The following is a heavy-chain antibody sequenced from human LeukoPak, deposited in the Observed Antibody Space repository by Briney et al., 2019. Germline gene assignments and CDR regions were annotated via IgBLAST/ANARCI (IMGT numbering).Heavy chain of an antibody. V-gene: IGHV4-61*02. Sequence: PSETLSLTCTVSGASISSGSHYWSWIRQPAGKGLEWIGRIYTSGSTNYNPSLKSRVTMSVDTSKNQFSLKLSSVTAADTAVYYCARGLSSTSWGYYYYYYMDVWGKGTTVTVSS. CDR3: ARGLSSTSWGYYYYYYMDV. CDR2: IYTSGST. CDR1: GASISSGSHY. J-gene: IGHJ6*03. D-gene: IGHD2-2*01.